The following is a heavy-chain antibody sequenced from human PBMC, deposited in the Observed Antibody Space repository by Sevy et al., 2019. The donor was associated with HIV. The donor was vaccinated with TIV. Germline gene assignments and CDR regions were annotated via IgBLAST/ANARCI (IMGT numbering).Heavy chain of an antibody. Sequence: GGSLRLSCEGSGFTFGDYALSWFRQAPGKGLEWLTFIRSKASGGTTEYAASVKGRFTISRDDSKSIAYLQMNSLKIEDTAVYFCATGIEATVYFDHWGQGTLVTVSS. CDR2: IRSKASGGTT. D-gene: IGHD5-12*01. V-gene: IGHV3-49*03. J-gene: IGHJ4*02. CDR3: ATGIEATVYFDH. CDR1: GFTFGDYA.